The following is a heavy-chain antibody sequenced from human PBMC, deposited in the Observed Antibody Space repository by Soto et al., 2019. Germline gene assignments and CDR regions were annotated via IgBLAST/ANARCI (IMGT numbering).Heavy chain of an antibody. D-gene: IGHD6-13*01. J-gene: IGHJ6*02. CDR1: GGTISDYA. CDR2: VIPIFGSA. V-gene: IGHV1-69*13. Sequence: GASVKVSCTASGGTISDYAFSWVRQAPGEGLGWMGGVIPIFGSANYAQKLKGRVTITADETTKTAYMELSSLISEDTAVYYCARVSAAGGSPSRYYYYYGMDVWGQGTTVTVSS. CDR3: ARVSAAGGSPSRYYYYYGMDV.